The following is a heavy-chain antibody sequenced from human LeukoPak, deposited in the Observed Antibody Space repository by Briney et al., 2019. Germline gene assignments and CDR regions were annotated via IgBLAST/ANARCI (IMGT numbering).Heavy chain of an antibody. Sequence: SETLSLTCTVSGGSISSSSYYWGWIRQPPGKGLEWIGSIYYSGSTYYNPSLKSRVTISVDTSKNQFSLKLSSVTAADTAVYYCARGILAYCGGDCLNWFDPWGQGTLVTVSS. V-gene: IGHV4-39*07. CDR3: ARGILAYCGGDCLNWFDP. J-gene: IGHJ5*02. CDR2: IYYSGST. CDR1: GGSISSSSYY. D-gene: IGHD2-21*02.